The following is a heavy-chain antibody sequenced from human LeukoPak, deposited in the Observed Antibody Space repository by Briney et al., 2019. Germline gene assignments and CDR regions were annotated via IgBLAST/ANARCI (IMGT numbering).Heavy chain of an antibody. CDR2: VSPSGST. CDR1: DESLSGFS. V-gene: IGHV4-34*01. Sequence: PSETLSLTCVVSDESLSGFSWNWIRQPPGKGLECLGEVSPSGSTNYNPSLQGRLTISVDRSKNHFSLNLTSVTAADTAVYYCARGVKQLGRFYFYMNVWGSGTTVVVSS. J-gene: IGHJ6*03. CDR3: ARGVKQLGRFYFYMNV. D-gene: IGHD1-1*01.